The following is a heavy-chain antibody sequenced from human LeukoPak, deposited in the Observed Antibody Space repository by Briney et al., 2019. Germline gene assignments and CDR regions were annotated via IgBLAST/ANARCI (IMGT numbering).Heavy chain of an antibody. CDR3: ARRASASYPDYFDY. CDR1: GGSISSYY. D-gene: IGHD1-26*01. CDR2: IHYSGST. J-gene: IGHJ4*02. V-gene: IGHV4-59*08. Sequence: SKTLSLTCTVSGGSISSYYWSWIRQPPGKGLEWIGYIHYSGSTNYNPSLKSRATISLDTSKNQVSLKLSSVTAADTAVYYCARRASASYPDYFDYWVQGTLVTVSS.